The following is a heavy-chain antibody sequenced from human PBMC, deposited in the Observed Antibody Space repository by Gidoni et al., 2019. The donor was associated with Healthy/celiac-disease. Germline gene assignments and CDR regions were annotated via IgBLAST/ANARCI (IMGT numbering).Heavy chain of an antibody. CDR3: ARVVGYYDILTGYYTAGAFDI. D-gene: IGHD3-9*01. CDR2: ISAYNGNT. V-gene: IGHV1-18*01. J-gene: IGHJ3*02. CDR1: GYTFTSYG. Sequence: QVQLVQSGAEVKKPGTSVKVSCKASGYTFTSYGIILVRQDPGQGRDWMGWISAYNGNTNYAQKLQGRVTMTTDTSTSTAYMELRSLRSDDTAVYYCARVVGYYDILTGYYTAGAFDIWGQGTMVTVSS.